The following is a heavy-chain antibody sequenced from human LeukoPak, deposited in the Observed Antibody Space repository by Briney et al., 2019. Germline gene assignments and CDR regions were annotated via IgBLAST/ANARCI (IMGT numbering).Heavy chain of an antibody. V-gene: IGHV4-59*12. J-gene: IGHJ6*03. CDR2: IYYSGST. CDR1: GGSISSYY. Sequence: SETLSLTCTVSGGSISSYYWSWIRQPPGKGLEWIGYIYYSGSTNYNPSLKSRVTISVDTSKNQFTLKLSSVTAADTAVYYCARSPSVPYYYYYMDVWGKGTTVTISS. CDR3: ARSPSVPYYYYYMDV.